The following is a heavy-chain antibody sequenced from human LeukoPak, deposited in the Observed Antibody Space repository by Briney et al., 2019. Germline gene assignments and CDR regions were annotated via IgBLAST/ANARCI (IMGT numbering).Heavy chain of an antibody. CDR2: ISAYNGNT. CDR3: ARDAPGVSGVFDY. CDR1: GYTFSSYG. V-gene: IGHV1-18*01. D-gene: IGHD2-8*01. J-gene: IGHJ4*02. Sequence: GASVKVSCKASGYTFSSYGFSWVRQAPGQGLEWMGWISAYNGNTNHAQKFQGRVTMTTDTSTSTVYMELRSLGSDDTAVYYCARDAPGVSGVFDYWGQGTLVTVSS.